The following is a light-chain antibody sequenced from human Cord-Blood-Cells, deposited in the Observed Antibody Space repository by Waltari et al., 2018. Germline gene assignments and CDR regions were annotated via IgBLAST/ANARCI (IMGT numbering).Light chain of an antibody. V-gene: IGKV3-11*01. CDR2: DAS. CDR1: QSVSSY. CDR3: QQRSNWPPLT. Sequence: ELVLTRSSATLSLSPGESATLSCRASQSVSSYLAWYHQKPGQAPRLLSYDASNRATGIPARFSGSGSGTDFTLTISSLEPEDFAVYYCQQRSNWPPLTFGGGTKVEIK. J-gene: IGKJ4*01.